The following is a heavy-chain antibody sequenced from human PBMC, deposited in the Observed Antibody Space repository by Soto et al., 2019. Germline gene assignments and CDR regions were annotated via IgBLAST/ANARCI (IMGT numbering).Heavy chain of an antibody. Sequence: QVQLQESGPGLVKPSQTLSLTCTVSGGSISSGGYYWSWIRQHPGKGLEWNGYIYYSGSTYYNPSLKSRVTISVDTSKNQFSLKLSSVTAADTAVYYCASLNGYDSYYYYGMDVWGQGTTVTVSS. CDR3: ASLNGYDSYYYYGMDV. D-gene: IGHD5-12*01. J-gene: IGHJ6*02. V-gene: IGHV4-31*03. CDR1: GGSISSGGYY. CDR2: IYYSGST.